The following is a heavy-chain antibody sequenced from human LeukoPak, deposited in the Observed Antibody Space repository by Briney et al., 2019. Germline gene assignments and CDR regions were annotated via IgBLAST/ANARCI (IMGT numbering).Heavy chain of an antibody. CDR1: GYSFTPYY. CDR2: MNPSCRTR. D-gene: IGHD1-7*01. CDR3: ASTIAGTTYDAFDI. V-gene: IGHV1-46*01. Sequence: ASLNLSCTASGYSFTPYYMDWVRQAPAQEREWMGIMNPSCRTRSYAKKFQGIVTVTRDTSTSTVYMELSSLRSEDTRVYYSASTIAGTTYDAFDIWGQGTMVTVSS. J-gene: IGHJ3*02.